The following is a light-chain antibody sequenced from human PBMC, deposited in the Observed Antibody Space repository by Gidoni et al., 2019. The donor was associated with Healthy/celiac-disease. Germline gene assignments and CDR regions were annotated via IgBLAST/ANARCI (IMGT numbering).Light chain of an antibody. J-gene: IGLJ3*02. V-gene: IGLV2-23*01. CDR3: CSYAGSSTNWV. CDR1: SSDDGSYNL. CDR2: ESS. Sequence: QPALTQPASASGSPGQSTTISCTGTSSDDGSYNLFSWYQQHPGKAPKLMIYESSKRPSGVSKRFSGSKSGNTASLTISGLQAEDEADYYCCSYAGSSTNWVFGGGTKLTVL.